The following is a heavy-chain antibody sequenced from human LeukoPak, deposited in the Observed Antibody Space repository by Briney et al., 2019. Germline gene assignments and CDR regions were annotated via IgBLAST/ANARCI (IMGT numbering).Heavy chain of an antibody. Sequence: PSETLSLTCAVYGGSFSGYYWSWIRQPPGKGLDWIGEINHSGSINYNPSLKSRVTISVDTSKNQFSLKLSSVTAADTAVYYCARNIVGAEYYYYGMDVWGQGTTVTVSS. CDR1: GGSFSGYY. V-gene: IGHV4-34*01. CDR2: INHSGSI. CDR3: ARNIVGAEYYYYGMDV. D-gene: IGHD1-26*01. J-gene: IGHJ6*02.